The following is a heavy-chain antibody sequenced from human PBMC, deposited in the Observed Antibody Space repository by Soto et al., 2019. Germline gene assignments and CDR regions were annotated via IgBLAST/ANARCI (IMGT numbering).Heavy chain of an antibody. J-gene: IGHJ4*02. Sequence: QVQLVQSGAEVKKPGASVKVSCKASGYTFTSYGISWVRQAPGQGLEWMGWISAYNGNTKYAQKLQGRVTTTRDTSTSTAWMELRRLRSDATAVYYCARDRGGSYYAPVDCWGEGTLVTVSS. CDR1: GYTFTSYG. V-gene: IGHV1-18*01. D-gene: IGHD1-26*01. CDR3: ARDRGGSYYAPVDC. CDR2: ISAYNGNT.